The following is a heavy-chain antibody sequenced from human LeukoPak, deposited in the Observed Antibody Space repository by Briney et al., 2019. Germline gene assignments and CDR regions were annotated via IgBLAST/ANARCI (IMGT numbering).Heavy chain of an antibody. CDR2: ISYDGSNK. V-gene: IGHV3-30*04. CDR1: GFTFSSYA. CDR3: ARGMAVPGFNWFDP. J-gene: IGHJ5*02. Sequence: GGSLRLSCTASGFTFSSYAMHWVRQAPGKGLEWVAVISYDGSNKYYADSVKGRFTISRDNSKNTLYLQMNSLRAEDTAVYYCARGMAVPGFNWFDPWGQGTLVTVSP. D-gene: IGHD5-24*01.